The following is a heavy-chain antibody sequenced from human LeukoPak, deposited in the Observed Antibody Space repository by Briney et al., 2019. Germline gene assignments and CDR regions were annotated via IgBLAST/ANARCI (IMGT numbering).Heavy chain of an antibody. V-gene: IGHV1-8*01. D-gene: IGHD3-9*01. CDR2: MNPNSGNT. Sequence: GASVKVSCKASGYTFTSYDIHWVRQATGQGLEWMGWMNPNSGNTGYAQKFQGRVTMTRNTSISTAYMELSSLRSEDTAVYYCARGQGILTGYGGNWFDPWGQGTLVTVSS. CDR3: ARGQGILTGYGGNWFDP. J-gene: IGHJ5*02. CDR1: GYTFTSYD.